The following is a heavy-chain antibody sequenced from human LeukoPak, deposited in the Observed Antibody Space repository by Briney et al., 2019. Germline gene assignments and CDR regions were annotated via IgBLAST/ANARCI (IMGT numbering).Heavy chain of an antibody. CDR1: GGSISSSSYY. D-gene: IGHD3-22*01. CDR2: IYYSGST. V-gene: IGHV4-39*01. J-gene: IGHJ4*02. CDR3: ARRTRDDYYDSSGYTRDY. Sequence: SSETLSLTCTVSGGSISSSSYYWGWIRQPPGKGLEWIGSIYYSGSTYYNPSLKSRVTISVDTSKNQFSLKLSSVTAADTAVYYCARRTRDDYYDSSGYTRDYWGQGTLVTVSS.